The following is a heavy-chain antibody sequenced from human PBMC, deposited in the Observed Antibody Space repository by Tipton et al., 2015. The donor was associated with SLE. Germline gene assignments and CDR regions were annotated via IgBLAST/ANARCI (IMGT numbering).Heavy chain of an antibody. CDR1: GYSISSGYY. D-gene: IGHD6-19*01. CDR2: IYHSGST. J-gene: IGHJ4*02. Sequence: TLSLTCAVSGYSISSGYYWGWIRQPPGKGLEWIGSIYHSGSTYYNPSLKSRVTISVDTSKNQFSLKLSSVTAADTAVYYCARGRGTNRIAVAGLVYFDYWGQGTLVTVSS. V-gene: IGHV4-38-2*01. CDR3: ARGRGTNRIAVAGLVYFDY.